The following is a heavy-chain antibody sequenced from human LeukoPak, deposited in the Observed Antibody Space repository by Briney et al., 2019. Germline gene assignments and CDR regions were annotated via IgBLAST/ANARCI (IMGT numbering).Heavy chain of an antibody. J-gene: IGHJ4*02. CDR3: AKDFNSCCSSTSCYGVLGYFDY. Sequence: GGSLRLSCAASGFTFSSYAMSWVRQAPGKGLEWVSAISGSGGSTYYADSVKGRFTISRDNSKNTLYLQMNSLRAEDTAVYYCAKDFNSCCSSTSCYGVLGYFDYWGQGTLVTVSS. V-gene: IGHV3-23*01. D-gene: IGHD2-2*01. CDR2: ISGSGGST. CDR1: GFTFSSYA.